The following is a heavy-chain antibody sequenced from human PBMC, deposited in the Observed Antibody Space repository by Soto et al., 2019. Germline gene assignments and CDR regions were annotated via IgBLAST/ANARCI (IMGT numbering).Heavy chain of an antibody. V-gene: IGHV1-58*01. CDR1: GLTITIDP. Sequence: SVKVSCKASGLTITIDPVRWLRLTRGQRLEWIGWIVVGSGNTNYEQKFQGRVTMTTDTSTSTAYMELRSLRSDDTAVYYCARKSLSNFNWFDPWGQGTLVTVSS. CDR3: ARKSLSNFNWFDP. D-gene: IGHD4-4*01. CDR2: IVVGSGNT. J-gene: IGHJ5*02.